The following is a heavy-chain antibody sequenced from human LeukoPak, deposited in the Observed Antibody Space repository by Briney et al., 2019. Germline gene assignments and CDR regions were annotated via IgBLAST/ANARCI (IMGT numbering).Heavy chain of an antibody. CDR2: ISSSSTI. CDR1: GFTFSSYS. V-gene: IGHV3-48*02. CDR3: AREARRDGYLNSGY. D-gene: IGHD5-24*01. J-gene: IGHJ4*02. Sequence: GGSLRLSCAASGFTFSSYSMNWVRQAPGKGLEWVSYISSSSTIYYADSVKGRFTISRDNAKNSLYLQMNSLRDEDTAVYYCAREARRDGYLNSGYWGQGTLVTVSS.